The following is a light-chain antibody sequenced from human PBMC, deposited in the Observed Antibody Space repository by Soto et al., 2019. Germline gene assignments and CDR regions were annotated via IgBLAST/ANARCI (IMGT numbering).Light chain of an antibody. CDR1: SSDVGGYNY. V-gene: IGLV2-14*01. J-gene: IGLJ1*01. CDR3: SSYTSSSLYV. Sequence: QSALTLPASVSGSPGQSITISCTGTSSDVGGYNYVSWYQQHPGKAPKLMIYDVSNRPSGVSNRFSGSKSGNTASLTISGLQAEDEADYYCSSYTSSSLYVFGIGTRLTVL. CDR2: DVS.